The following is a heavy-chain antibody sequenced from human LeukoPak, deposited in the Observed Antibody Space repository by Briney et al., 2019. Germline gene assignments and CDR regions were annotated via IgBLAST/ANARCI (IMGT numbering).Heavy chain of an antibody. CDR3: AKELRSGWFYFDY. J-gene: IGHJ4*02. CDR1: GFTFNSYG. Sequence: GSLRLSCAASGFTFNSYGMHWVRQAPGKGLEWMAVISYDGSNKYYADSVKGRFTISRDNSKNTLYLQTNSLRAEDTAVYYCAKELRSGWFYFDYWGQGTLVTVSS. CDR2: ISYDGSNK. D-gene: IGHD6-19*01. V-gene: IGHV3-30*18.